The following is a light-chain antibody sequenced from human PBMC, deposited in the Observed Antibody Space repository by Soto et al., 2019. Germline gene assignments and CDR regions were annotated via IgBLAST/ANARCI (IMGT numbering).Light chain of an antibody. CDR2: SSN. V-gene: IGLV1-44*01. CDR3: AAWDDSLNGVV. J-gene: IGLJ2*01. Sequence: QSVLTQPPSASGTPGQRVTISCSGSSSNIGSNSVNWYQQLPGTAPKLLMYSSNQRPSGVPDRFSGTKSGTSASLAISGLQSXXEXDXYCAAWDDSLNGVVFGGGTKVTVL. CDR1: SSNIGSNS.